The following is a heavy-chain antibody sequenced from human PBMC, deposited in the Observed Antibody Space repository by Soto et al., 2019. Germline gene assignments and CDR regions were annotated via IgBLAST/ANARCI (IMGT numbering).Heavy chain of an antibody. V-gene: IGHV4-59*08. Sequence: SETLSLTCTVSGGSISSYYWSWIRQPPGKGLEWIGYIYYSGSTNYNPSLKSRVTISVDTSKNQFSLKLSSVTAADTAVYYCARLEGSGSYGGYYYYYYMDVWGKGTTVTVSS. J-gene: IGHJ6*03. D-gene: IGHD3-10*01. CDR3: ARLEGSGSYGGYYYYYYMDV. CDR2: IYYSGST. CDR1: GGSISSYY.